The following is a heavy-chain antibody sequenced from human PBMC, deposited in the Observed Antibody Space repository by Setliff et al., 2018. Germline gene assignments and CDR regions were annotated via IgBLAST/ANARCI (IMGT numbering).Heavy chain of an antibody. CDR1: GGSISSGSYY. Sequence: SETLSLTCTVSGGSISSGSYYGSWIRQPAGKGLEWIGRIYTSGSTNYNPSRKSRVTISLDTSKNEFSLKLSSVTAADTAVYYCAREQWLDPPGYYYMDVWAKGTTVAVSS. V-gene: IGHV4-61*02. J-gene: IGHJ6*03. CDR3: AREQWLDPPGYYYMDV. D-gene: IGHD6-19*01. CDR2: IYTSGST.